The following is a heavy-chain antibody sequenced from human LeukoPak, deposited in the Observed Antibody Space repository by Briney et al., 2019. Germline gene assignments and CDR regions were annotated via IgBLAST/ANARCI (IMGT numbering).Heavy chain of an antibody. CDR1: GFTFSNYW. CDR3: TRGGDRGSFDY. J-gene: IGHJ4*02. D-gene: IGHD7-27*01. V-gene: IGHV3-74*01. CDR2: INIVGSIT. Sequence: GGSLRLSCAASGFTFSNYWMHWVRQAPGKGLVWVSHINIVGSITSYADSVKGRFTISRDNAMKTLYLQMNSLRAEDTAVYFCTRGGDRGSFDYWGQGTLVTVSS.